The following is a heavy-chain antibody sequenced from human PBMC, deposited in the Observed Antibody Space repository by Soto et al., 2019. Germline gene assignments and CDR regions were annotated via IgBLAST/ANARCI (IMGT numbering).Heavy chain of an antibody. CDR1: GFSFITFW. J-gene: IGHJ6*02. Sequence: GWSLRLSCAASGFSFITFWMHWVRQAPGKGLVWVSRIDSDGSSTTYADSVKGRFTISRDNAKNTLYLQMNSLRAEDTAVYYCARDYYYYAMGVWGQGTTVTVSS. CDR2: IDSDGSST. V-gene: IGHV3-74*01. CDR3: ARDYYYYAMGV.